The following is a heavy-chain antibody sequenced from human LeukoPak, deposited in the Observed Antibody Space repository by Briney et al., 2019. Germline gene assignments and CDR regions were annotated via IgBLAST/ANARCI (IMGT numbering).Heavy chain of an antibody. Sequence: SETLSLTCTVSGGSISTYYSSWIRQPPGKGLELIGYIYYSGSTKYNPSLKSRVSISVDTSKNQFSLNLTSVTAADTAIYYCAGQDYYYYGMDVWGQGTTVTVSS. J-gene: IGHJ6*02. CDR3: AGQDYYYYGMDV. V-gene: IGHV4-59*08. CDR2: IYYSGST. CDR1: GGSISTYY.